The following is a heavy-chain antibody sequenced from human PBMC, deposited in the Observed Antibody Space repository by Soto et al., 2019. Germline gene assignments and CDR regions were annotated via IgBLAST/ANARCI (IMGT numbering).Heavy chain of an antibody. Sequence: QVQLVQSGAEVKKPGASVKVSCKASGYTFTSYGISWVRQAPGQGLEWMGWISAYNGNTNYAQKLQGRVTMTTDTSTSIAYMELRSLRSDDTAVYYCASSSRPYYYGSGSYSLGYYYMDVWGKGTTVTVSS. D-gene: IGHD3-10*01. J-gene: IGHJ6*03. CDR1: GYTFTSYG. CDR3: ASSSRPYYYGSGSYSLGYYYMDV. CDR2: ISAYNGNT. V-gene: IGHV1-18*01.